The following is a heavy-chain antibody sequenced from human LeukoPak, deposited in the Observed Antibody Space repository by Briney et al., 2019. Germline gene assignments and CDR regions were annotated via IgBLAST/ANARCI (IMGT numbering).Heavy chain of an antibody. J-gene: IGHJ4*02. D-gene: IGHD2-15*01. CDR1: GGTFSSYA. CDR3: ARDEKKYCSGGSCPAYFDY. CDR2: IIPIFGTA. V-gene: IGHV1-69*13. Sequence: SVKVSCKASGGTFSSYAISWVRQAPGQGLEWMGGIIPIFGTANYAQKFQGRVTITADESTSTAYMELSSLGSEDTAVYYCARDEKKYCSGGSCPAYFDYWGQGTLVTVSS.